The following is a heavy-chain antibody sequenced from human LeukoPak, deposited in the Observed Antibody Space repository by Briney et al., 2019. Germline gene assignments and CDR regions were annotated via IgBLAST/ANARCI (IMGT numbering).Heavy chain of an antibody. J-gene: IGHJ4*02. D-gene: IGHD3-22*01. Sequence: SETLSLTCTVSGGSISTSNYYWGWIRQPPGKGLEWIGNIFYSGSTYYSPSLRSRVTISLDTSRNQFSLKLNSVTAADTAVYYCAKPKSSYFDGSGYYYDYWGQGTLVTVSS. V-gene: IGHV4-39*07. CDR2: IFYSGST. CDR3: AKPKSSYFDGSGYYYDY. CDR1: GGSISTSNYY.